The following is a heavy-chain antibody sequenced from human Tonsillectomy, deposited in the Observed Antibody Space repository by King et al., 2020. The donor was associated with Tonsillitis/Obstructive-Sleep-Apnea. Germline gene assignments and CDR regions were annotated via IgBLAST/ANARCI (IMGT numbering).Heavy chain of an antibody. CDR2: FYNSGST. CDR3: AGHERDMDYGDYEGPFDY. D-gene: IGHD4-17*01. J-gene: IGHJ4*02. Sequence: LQLQESGPGLVKPSETLSLTCTVSGGSISSNSYYWGWIRQPPGKGLEWIGSFYNSGSTYNNPSLKSRVTISVDTSKNQFSLKLSSVTAADTAIFYCAGHERDMDYGDYEGPFDYWGQGTLVTVSS. V-gene: IGHV4-39*01. CDR1: GGSISSNSYY.